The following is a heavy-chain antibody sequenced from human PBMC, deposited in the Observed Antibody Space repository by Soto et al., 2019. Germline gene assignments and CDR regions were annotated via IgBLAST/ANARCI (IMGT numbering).Heavy chain of an antibody. CDR1: GYFSGKYG. V-gene: IGHV1-18*01. CDR2: ISPYNDDT. D-gene: IGHD3-22*01. Sequence: ASVKVSCKTSGYFSGKYGISWVRQAPGQGPEWMGWISPYNDDTNYAQKFQGRVTMTTDISTSTAFMELRSLRSDDTAVYYCATQWLLTYYYYGMDVWGQGTTVTVSS. J-gene: IGHJ6*02. CDR3: ATQWLLTYYYYGMDV.